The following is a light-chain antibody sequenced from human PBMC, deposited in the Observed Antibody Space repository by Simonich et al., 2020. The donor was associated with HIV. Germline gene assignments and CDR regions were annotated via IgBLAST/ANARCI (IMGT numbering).Light chain of an antibody. Sequence: DIQMTQYPSSLSESVGDRVTITCQASKDITNSLNWYQQKSGKAPKVLIYDASNLETGVPLRFSGSRSVTNFTFTISSLQAEDIATYYCQQNDDLPLTFGGGTKVEIK. CDR2: DAS. CDR3: QQNDDLPLT. V-gene: IGKV1-33*01. CDR1: KDITNS. J-gene: IGKJ4*01.